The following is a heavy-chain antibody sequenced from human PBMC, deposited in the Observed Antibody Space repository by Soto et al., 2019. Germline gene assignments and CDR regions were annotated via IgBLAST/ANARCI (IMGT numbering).Heavy chain of an antibody. CDR1: GGSISSSSYY. CDR2: IYYSGST. CDR3: ARRLTTVTIYYYYYMDV. V-gene: IGHV4-39*01. D-gene: IGHD4-17*01. Sequence: SETLSLTCTVSGGSISSSSYYWGWIRQPPGKGLEWIGSIYYSGSTYYNPSLKSRVTISVDTSKNQFSLKLSSVTAADTAVYYCARRLTTVTIYYYYYMDVWGKGTTVTVSS. J-gene: IGHJ6*03.